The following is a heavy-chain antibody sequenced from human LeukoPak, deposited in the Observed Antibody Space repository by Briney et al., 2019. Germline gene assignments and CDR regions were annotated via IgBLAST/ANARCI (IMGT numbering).Heavy chain of an antibody. CDR1: GGSLSDYY. J-gene: IGHJ6*03. Sequence: SETLSLTCAVYGGSLSDYYWSWIRQPPGKGLEWIGEINHSGSTNYNPSLKSRVTISLDTSKNQFSLKLSSVTAADTAVYYCASQVRLERRYYYYYMDVWDKGTTVTVSS. V-gene: IGHV4-34*01. CDR2: INHSGST. D-gene: IGHD1-1*01. CDR3: ASQVRLERRYYYYYMDV.